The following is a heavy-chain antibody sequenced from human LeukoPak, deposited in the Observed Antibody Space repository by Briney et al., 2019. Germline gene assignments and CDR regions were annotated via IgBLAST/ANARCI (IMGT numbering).Heavy chain of an antibody. J-gene: IGHJ4*02. CDR1: GFTFSSYG. CDR2: IWYDGSNK. V-gene: IGHV3-33*01. CDR3: ARGGGHMITFGGVIGPFDY. Sequence: GGSLRLSCAAFGFTFSSYGMHWVRQAPGKGLEWVAVIWYDGSNKYYADSVKGRFTISRDNSKNTLYLQMNSLRAEDTAVYYCARGGGHMITFGGVIGPFDYWGQGTLVTVSS. D-gene: IGHD3-16*02.